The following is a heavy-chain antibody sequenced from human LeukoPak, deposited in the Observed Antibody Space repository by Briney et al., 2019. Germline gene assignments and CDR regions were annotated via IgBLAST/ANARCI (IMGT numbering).Heavy chain of an antibody. V-gene: IGHV3-7*03. D-gene: IGHD2-15*01. CDR3: ARGLVGYCSGGAWDGTCFDY. J-gene: IGHJ4*02. CDR1: GFTFSSYS. Sequence: GGSLRLFCAASGFTFSSYSMNWVRQAPGKGLEWVATIKPDGSQKNYVDSVKGRFTISRDNAHNSLYLQMNSLRAEDTAVYYCARGLVGYCSGGAWDGTCFDYWGQGTLVTVSS. CDR2: IKPDGSQK.